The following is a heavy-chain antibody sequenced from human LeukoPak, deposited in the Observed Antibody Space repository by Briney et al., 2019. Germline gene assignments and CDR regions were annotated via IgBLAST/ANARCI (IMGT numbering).Heavy chain of an antibody. D-gene: IGHD4/OR15-4a*01. Sequence: AGGSLRLSCVASGFTFSSYSMNWVRQAPGKGLEWVSYISSSSSTIYYADSVKGRFTISRDNSKNTLYLQMNSLRAEDTAVYYCARRAGAYSHPYDYWGQGTLVTVSS. CDR3: ARRAGAYSHPYDY. CDR2: ISSSSSTI. J-gene: IGHJ4*02. CDR1: GFTFSSYS. V-gene: IGHV3-48*01.